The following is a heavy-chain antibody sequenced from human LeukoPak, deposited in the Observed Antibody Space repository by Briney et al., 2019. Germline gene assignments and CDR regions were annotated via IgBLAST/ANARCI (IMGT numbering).Heavy chain of an antibody. V-gene: IGHV3-23*01. D-gene: IGHD3-10*01. J-gene: IGHJ4*02. CDR1: GFTFSSSA. CDR3: AKLAGSYYPVDY. Sequence: PPGGSLRLSCAASGFTFSSSAMSWVRQAPGKGLEWVSAISNNGGYTYYADSVQGRFTISRDNSKSTLCLQMNSLRAEDTAVYYCAKLAGSYYPVDYWGQGTLVTVSS. CDR2: ISNNGGYT.